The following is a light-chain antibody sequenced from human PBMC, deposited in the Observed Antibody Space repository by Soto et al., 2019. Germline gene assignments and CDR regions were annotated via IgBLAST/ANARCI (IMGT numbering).Light chain of an antibody. CDR1: QSVSSSY. CDR2: GAS. CDR3: QQYDTSPYT. J-gene: IGKJ2*01. Sequence: EIVLTQSPGTLSLSPGERITLCCRSSQSVSSSYLAWYQQKPGQAPRLLIYGASSRATGIPDRFSGGGSGTDFTLTISRLEPEDFAVYYCQQYDTSPYTFGQGTKVDI. V-gene: IGKV3-20*01.